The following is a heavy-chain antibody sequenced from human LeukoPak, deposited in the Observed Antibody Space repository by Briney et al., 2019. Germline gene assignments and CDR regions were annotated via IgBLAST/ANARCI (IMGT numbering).Heavy chain of an antibody. V-gene: IGHV1-2*02. J-gene: IGHJ4*02. CDR2: INPNSGGT. D-gene: IGHD1-26*01. Sequence: ASVKVSCKASGYTFTGYYMHWVRQAPGQGLEWMGWINPNSGGTNYAQKFQGRVTMTRDTSISTAYMELSRLRSDDTTVYYCARSEGGGSYYYDYWGQGTLVTVSS. CDR3: ARSEGGGSYYYDY. CDR1: GYTFTGYY.